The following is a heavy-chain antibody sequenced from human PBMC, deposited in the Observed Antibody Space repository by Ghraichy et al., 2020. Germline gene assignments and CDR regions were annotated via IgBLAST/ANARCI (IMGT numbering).Heavy chain of an antibody. CDR1: GFTFSSYA. V-gene: IGHV3-64D*06. J-gene: IGHJ3*02. Sequence: GSLRLSCSASGFTFSSYAMHWVRQAPGKGLEYVSAISSNGGSTYYADSVKGRFTISRDNSKNTLYLQMSSLRAEDTAVYYCVRCSGWYRGCDDAFDIWGQGTMVTVSS. CDR3: VRCSGWYRGCDDAFDI. CDR2: ISSNGGST. D-gene: IGHD6-19*01.